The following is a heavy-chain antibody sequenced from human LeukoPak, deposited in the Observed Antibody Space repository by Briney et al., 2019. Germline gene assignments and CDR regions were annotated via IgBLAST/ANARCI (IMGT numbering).Heavy chain of an antibody. Sequence: GGSLRLSCAASGFTFSSYSMIWVRQAPGKGLEWVSYISSSSSTIYYADSVKGRFTISRDNAKNSLYLQMNSLRAEDTAVYYCARDRHRYSYDTGGDPPYWGQGTLVTVSS. J-gene: IGHJ4*02. V-gene: IGHV3-48*01. D-gene: IGHD3-22*01. CDR1: GFTFSSYS. CDR2: ISSSSSTI. CDR3: ARDRHRYSYDTGGDPPY.